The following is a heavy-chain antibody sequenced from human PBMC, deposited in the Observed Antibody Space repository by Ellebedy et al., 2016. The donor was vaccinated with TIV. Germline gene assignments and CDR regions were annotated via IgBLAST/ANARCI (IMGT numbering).Heavy chain of an antibody. CDR3: ARVPRLVISGHAPDY. CDR1: GYIFTSYG. Sequence: AASVKVSCKASGYIFTSYGINWVRQAPGQGLEWMGWISAYNGDTRYAQDFQDRVTMTTDPSTSTAYMELRSLRSDDTAFYYCARVPRLVISGHAPDYWGLGTLVTVSS. CDR2: ISAYNGDT. V-gene: IGHV1-18*01. J-gene: IGHJ4*02. D-gene: IGHD2/OR15-2a*01.